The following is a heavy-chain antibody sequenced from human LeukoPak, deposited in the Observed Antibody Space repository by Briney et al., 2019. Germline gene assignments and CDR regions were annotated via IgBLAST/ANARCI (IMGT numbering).Heavy chain of an antibody. CDR3: ARGGGQYIVATMGENYFDY. J-gene: IGHJ4*02. CDR1: GFTFSSYS. CDR2: ISSSSSYI. V-gene: IGHV3-21*01. D-gene: IGHD5-12*01. Sequence: GGSLRLSCAASGFTFSSYSMNWVRQAPGKGLEWVSSISSSSSYIYYADSVKGRFTISRDNAKNSLYLQMNSLRAEDTAVYYCARGGGQYIVATMGENYFDYWGQGTLVTVSS.